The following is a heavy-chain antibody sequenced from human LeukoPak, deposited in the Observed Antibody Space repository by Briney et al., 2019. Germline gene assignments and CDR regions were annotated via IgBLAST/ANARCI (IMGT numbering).Heavy chain of an antibody. V-gene: IGHV4-39*01. Sequence: PSETLSLTCTVSGGSISSSTYYWGWIRQPPGKGLEWIGSIYDSGTTYYSPSLKSRVTISVDTSKNQFSLKLRSLTAADTAVYYCARRATVTKAFDYWGQGTLVTVSS. CDR2: IYDSGTT. J-gene: IGHJ4*02. CDR1: GGSISSSTYY. CDR3: ARRATVTKAFDY. D-gene: IGHD4-17*01.